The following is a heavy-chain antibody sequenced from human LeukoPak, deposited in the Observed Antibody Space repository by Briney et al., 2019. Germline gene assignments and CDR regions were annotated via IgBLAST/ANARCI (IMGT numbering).Heavy chain of an antibody. Sequence: PGGSLRLSCAASGFTFSSYSMNWVRQAPGKRLEWVSSISSSSSYIYYADSVKGRFTISRDNAKNSLYLQMNSLRAEDTAVYYCARDKWGNYFDYWAREPWSPSPQ. D-gene: IGHD3-16*01. V-gene: IGHV3-21*01. CDR3: ARDKWGNYFDY. CDR2: ISSSSSYI. CDR1: GFTFSSYS. J-gene: IGHJ4*02.